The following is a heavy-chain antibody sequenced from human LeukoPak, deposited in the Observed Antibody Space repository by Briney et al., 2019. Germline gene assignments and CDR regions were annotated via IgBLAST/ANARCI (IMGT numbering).Heavy chain of an antibody. CDR3: ARSFYDSSGYPNFDY. CDR1: GYTFSIYS. Sequence: PGGSLRLSCAASGYTFSIYSMNWVRQAPGKGLEWVSFISSGSSYIYCGDSVKGRFTISRDNAKKSLYLQMNSLRAEDTAVYFCARSFYDSSGYPNFDYWGQGTLVTVSS. V-gene: IGHV3-21*01. D-gene: IGHD3-22*01. CDR2: ISSGSSYI. J-gene: IGHJ4*02.